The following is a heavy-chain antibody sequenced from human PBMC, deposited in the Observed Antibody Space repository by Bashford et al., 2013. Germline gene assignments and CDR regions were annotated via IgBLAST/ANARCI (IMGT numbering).Heavy chain of an antibody. CDR3: AMQRDFNFDS. CDR1: GGASAVVNT. D-gene: IGHD2-21*02. CDR2: IYHSGTI. J-gene: IGHJ5*01. V-gene: IGHV4-31*03. Sequence: SETLSLTCTVSGGASAVVNTIGPGSVXTRKGLEWIGYIYHSGTIYYNPSLRSRITMSVDTSENHFSLKLSSVTAPDTAVYFCAMQRDFNFDSWSQGTPVTVSS.